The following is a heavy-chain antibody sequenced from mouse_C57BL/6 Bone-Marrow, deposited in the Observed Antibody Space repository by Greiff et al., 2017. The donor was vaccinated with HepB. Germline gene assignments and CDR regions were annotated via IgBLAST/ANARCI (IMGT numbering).Heavy chain of an antibody. CDR3: AYYYGSSPYAMDY. J-gene: IGHJ4*01. V-gene: IGHV5-9*01. CDR2: ISGGGGNT. D-gene: IGHD1-1*01. Sequence: DVKLVESGGGLVKPGGSLKLSCAASGFTFSSYTMSWVRQTPEKRLEWVATISGGGGNTYYPDSVKGRFTISRDNAKNTLYLQMSSLRSEDTALYYCAYYYGSSPYAMDYWGQGTSVTVSS. CDR1: GFTFSSYT.